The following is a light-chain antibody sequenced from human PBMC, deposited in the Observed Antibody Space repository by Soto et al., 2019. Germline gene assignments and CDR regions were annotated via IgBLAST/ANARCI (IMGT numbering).Light chain of an antibody. Sequence: ESVMTQSPGTLSLSPGERATISCRASQVIGSGNLAWYHEKSGQAPRLLIYGASSRATGIPDRLSGSGSETDFPLTISRLEPEDFGVYYCQQCGSSFPHTFGQGTKLEIK. CDR2: GAS. CDR1: QVIGSGN. CDR3: QQCGSSFPHT. J-gene: IGKJ2*01. V-gene: IGKV3-20*01.